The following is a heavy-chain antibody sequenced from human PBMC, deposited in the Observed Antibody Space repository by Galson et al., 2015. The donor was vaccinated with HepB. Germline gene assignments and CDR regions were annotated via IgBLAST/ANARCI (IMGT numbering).Heavy chain of an antibody. D-gene: IGHD3-22*01. CDR1: GYTFTSYG. CDR2: ISAYNGNT. CDR3: ARDFHDYYDSSGYYHHGAFDI. Sequence: SVKVSCKASGYTFTSYGISWVRQAPGQGLEWMGWISAYNGNTNYAQKLQGRVTMTTDTSTSTAYMELRSLRSDDTAVYYCARDFHDYYDSSGYYHHGAFDIWGQGTMVTVSS. V-gene: IGHV1-18*01. J-gene: IGHJ3*02.